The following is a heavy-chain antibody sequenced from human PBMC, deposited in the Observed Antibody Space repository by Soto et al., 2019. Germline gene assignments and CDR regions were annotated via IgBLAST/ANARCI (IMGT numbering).Heavy chain of an antibody. Sequence: HLVQSGPEVKQPGASVTVSCKTSGDTFTNFGLSWVRQAPGQGLEWMGWIATYNSNKNYAQKFRGRHTLTTDTSTSTAYMELKSLGYDDTAVYYCARVLRGVVNWFDPWGQGTLVTVSS. V-gene: IGHV1-18*01. J-gene: IGHJ5*02. CDR2: IATYNSNK. D-gene: IGHD3-10*01. CDR3: ARVLRGVVNWFDP. CDR1: GDTFTNFG.